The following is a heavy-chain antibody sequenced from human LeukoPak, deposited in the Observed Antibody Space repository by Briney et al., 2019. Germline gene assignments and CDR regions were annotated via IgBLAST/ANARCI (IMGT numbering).Heavy chain of an antibody. V-gene: IGHV3-7*01. CDR3: ARLSGDITDFDL. CDR2: IKRDGSVK. CDR1: GSTFSSYW. D-gene: IGHD1-20*01. Sequence: SGGSLRLSCAASGSTFSSYWMSWVRQAPGKGLEWVASIKRDGSVKKYVDSVQGRFTVSRDNTKNSLYLQMNSLRADDTAVYYCARLSGDITDFDLWGQGTLGTVSS. J-gene: IGHJ4*02.